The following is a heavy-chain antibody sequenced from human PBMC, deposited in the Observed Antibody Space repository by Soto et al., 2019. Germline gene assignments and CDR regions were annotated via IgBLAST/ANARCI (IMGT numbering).Heavy chain of an antibody. CDR2: ISAYNGNT. Sequence: ASVKVSCKASGYTFTSYGISWVRQAPGQGLEWMGWISAYNGNTNYAQKLQGRVTMTTDTSTSTAYMELRSLRSDDTAVYYCARLIHVDIVVVPAAKSYFDYWGQGTLVTVSS. D-gene: IGHD2-2*03. CDR3: ARLIHVDIVVVPAAKSYFDY. CDR1: GYTFTSYG. J-gene: IGHJ4*02. V-gene: IGHV1-18*01.